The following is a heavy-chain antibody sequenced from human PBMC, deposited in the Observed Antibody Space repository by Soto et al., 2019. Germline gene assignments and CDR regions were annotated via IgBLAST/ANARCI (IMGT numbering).Heavy chain of an antibody. J-gene: IGHJ4*02. D-gene: IGHD2-8*02. CDR2: INHSGST. Sequence: PSXTRALTCAGYGGSFSGYYWTWIRQPPGTGLEWIGEINHSGSTNYNPSLKSRVTISVDTSKNQFSLKLTSVTAADTAVYYCARDKITGLFDYLVQGTLVTVSS. CDR1: GGSFSGYY. V-gene: IGHV4-34*01. CDR3: ARDKITGLFDY.